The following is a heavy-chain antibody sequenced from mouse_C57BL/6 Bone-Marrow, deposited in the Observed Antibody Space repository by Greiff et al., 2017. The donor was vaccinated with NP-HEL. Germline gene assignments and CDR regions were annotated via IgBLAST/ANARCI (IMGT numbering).Heavy chain of an antibody. J-gene: IGHJ4*01. D-gene: IGHD1-1*02. CDR1: GYTFTSYW. V-gene: IGHV1-64*01. CDR3: ARKLWHYAMDY. CDR2: IHPNSGST. Sequence: QVQLQQPGAELVKPGASVKLSCKASGYTFTSYWMHWVKQRPGQGLEWIGMIHPNSGSTNYNEKFKSKATLTVDKSSSTAYMQLSSLTSEDSAVYYCARKLWHYAMDYWGQGTSVTVSS.